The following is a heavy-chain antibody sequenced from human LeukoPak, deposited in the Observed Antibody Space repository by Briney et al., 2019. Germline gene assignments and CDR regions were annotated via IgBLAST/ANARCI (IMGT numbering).Heavy chain of an antibody. CDR1: GFTFISYA. CDR2: IVGSGYTT. V-gene: IGHV3-23*01. CDR3: ALLGLN. Sequence: PGGSLRLSCVGSGFTFISYAMSWVRQAPGKGLEWVSSIVGSGYTTYYADSVKGRSTISIDNSKNTVYLQMNSLRAEDTAVYYCALLGLNWGQGTLVTVSS. J-gene: IGHJ4*02. D-gene: IGHD2-15*01.